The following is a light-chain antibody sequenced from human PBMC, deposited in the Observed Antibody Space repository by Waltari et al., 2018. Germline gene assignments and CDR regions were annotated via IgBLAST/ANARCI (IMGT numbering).Light chain of an antibody. CDR3: QSYDRDPSGFVI. V-gene: IGLV1-40*01. Sequence: QSVLTKPPSVSGAPGQSITISCTGSVANLWAGSVAPWSQKVPETAPKLVIYANKIPPSGVPDRFSGSKSGTSASLAITGLHADDEADYYCQSYDRDPSGFVIFGGGTKLTVL. CDR2: ANK. J-gene: IGLJ2*01. CDR1: VANLWAGSV.